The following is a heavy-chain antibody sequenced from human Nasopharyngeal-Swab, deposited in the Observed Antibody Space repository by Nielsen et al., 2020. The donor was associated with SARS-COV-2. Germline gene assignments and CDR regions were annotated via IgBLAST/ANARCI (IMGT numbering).Heavy chain of an antibody. CDR2: NNHSGST. V-gene: IGHV4-34*01. J-gene: IGHJ6*02. Sequence: SDTLSLTCAVYGGSFSGYYWSWIRQLPEQGLEWIWENNHSGSTNYNPSLKCRHPISVDTSKNQFSLKLSSVTAAATAVYYCARGGRKAIKSSIAARPLNSNYGMDVWGQGTTVTVSS. CDR1: GGSFSGYY. CDR3: ARGGRKAIKSSIAARPLNSNYGMDV. D-gene: IGHD6-6*01.